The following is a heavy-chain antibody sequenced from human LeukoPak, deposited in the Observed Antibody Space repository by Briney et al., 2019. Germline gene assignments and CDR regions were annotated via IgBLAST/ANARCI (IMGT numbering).Heavy chain of an antibody. V-gene: IGHV3-48*01. CDR2: ISSSGESK. Sequence: GGSLRLSCATSGFTFSSYSMNWVRQAPGKGLEWLSYISSSGESKFYADSVKGRFSTFGEIVKNSLYLQMNSLRAEDTAVYYCARDSFNYYGSGRAAFDVWGQGTMVTVSS. J-gene: IGHJ3*01. CDR1: GFTFSSYS. CDR3: ARDSFNYYGSGRAAFDV. D-gene: IGHD3-10*01.